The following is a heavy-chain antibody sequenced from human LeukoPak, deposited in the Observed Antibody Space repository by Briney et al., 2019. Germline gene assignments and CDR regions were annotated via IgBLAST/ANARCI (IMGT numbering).Heavy chain of an antibody. CDR3: ARYHYLDYYYYYMHG. D-gene: IGHD1-14*01. J-gene: IGHJ6*03. V-gene: IGHV3-20*04. CDR2: INWNGGST. CDR1: GFTFDDYG. Sequence: GGSLRLSCAASGFTFDDYGINWVRQAPGKGLEWVSGINWNGGSTGYADSVKGRFTISRDNAKNSLYLQMNRLRAEGPALYYVARYHYLDYYYYYMHGWGKGTTVTVSS.